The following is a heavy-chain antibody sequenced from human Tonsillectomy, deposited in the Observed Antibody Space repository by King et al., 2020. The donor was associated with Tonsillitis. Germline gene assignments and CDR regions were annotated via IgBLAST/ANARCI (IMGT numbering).Heavy chain of an antibody. J-gene: IGHJ4*02. Sequence: VQLVESGGGLAQPGGSLKLSCAASGFTFNDYDMNWVRQAPGKGLEWVSTISTSGGTTYFADSVRGRFTISRDNSNNTLFLHMNSLRAEDTAVYYCAKARDSGNLGFDYWGQGTLVTVSS. CDR2: ISTSGGTT. D-gene: IGHD4-17*01. V-gene: IGHV3-23*04. CDR1: GFTFNDYD. CDR3: AKARDSGNLGFDY.